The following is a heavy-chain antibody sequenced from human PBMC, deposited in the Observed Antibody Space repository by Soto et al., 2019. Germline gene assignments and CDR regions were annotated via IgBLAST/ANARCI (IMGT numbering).Heavy chain of an antibody. CDR2: IINSGGSI. V-gene: IGHV3-23*01. CDR1: GFTFSMYA. J-gene: IGHJ2*01. D-gene: IGHD3-16*01. Sequence: EVQLLESGGGLVQPGGSLRLSCAASGFTFSMYAMSWVRQAPGKGLEWVSGIINSGGSIYYADSVKGRFTISRDNSKNTLYLQMNSLRAEDTAVYYCAKVWGDWYFDLWGRGTLVTVSS. CDR3: AKVWGDWYFDL.